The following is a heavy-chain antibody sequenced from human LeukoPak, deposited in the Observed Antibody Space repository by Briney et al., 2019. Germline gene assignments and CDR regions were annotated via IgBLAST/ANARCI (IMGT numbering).Heavy chain of an antibody. CDR1: GGSFSGYY. J-gene: IGHJ5*02. Sequence: SETLSLTCAVYGGSFSGYYWSWIRQPPGKGLEWIGEINHSGSTNYNPSLKSRVTISVDTSKNQFSLKLSSVTAADTAVYYCATVGWNNWFDPWGQGTLVTVSS. D-gene: IGHD4-23*01. CDR3: ATVGWNNWFDP. V-gene: IGHV4-34*01. CDR2: INHSGST.